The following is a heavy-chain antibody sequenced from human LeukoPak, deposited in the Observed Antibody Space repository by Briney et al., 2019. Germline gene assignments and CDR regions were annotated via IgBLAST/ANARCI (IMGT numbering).Heavy chain of an antibody. Sequence: GGSLRLSCAASGFTFRDSAMSWVRQAPGKGLEWVSLISFSGGNTYYTDSVKGRFTISRDNSKGTMYLQMNSLRAEDTAVYYCARDPYNNFFGAFDIWGQGTMVTVSS. CDR1: GFTFRDSA. J-gene: IGHJ3*02. D-gene: IGHD1-1*01. CDR3: ARDPYNNFFGAFDI. CDR2: ISFSGGNT. V-gene: IGHV3-23*01.